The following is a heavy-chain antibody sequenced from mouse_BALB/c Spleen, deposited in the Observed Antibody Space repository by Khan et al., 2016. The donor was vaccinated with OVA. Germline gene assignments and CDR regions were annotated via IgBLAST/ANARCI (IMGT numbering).Heavy chain of an antibody. V-gene: IGHV5-15*02. CDR1: GFTFIDYG. CDR2: ISSVAYSI. CDR3: VRGGFAY. Sequence: EVELVESGGGLVQPGGSRKLSCAASGFTFIDYGMAWVRQTPGKGPEWIAFISSVAYSIYYADTVTGRFTFSRENAKNTLYLKMSSLRADDTAMYYCVRGGFAYWGQGTLVTVSA. J-gene: IGHJ3*01.